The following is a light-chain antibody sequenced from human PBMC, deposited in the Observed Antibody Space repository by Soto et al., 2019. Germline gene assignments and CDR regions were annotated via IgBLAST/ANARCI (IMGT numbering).Light chain of an antibody. J-gene: IGLJ1*01. V-gene: IGLV2-14*01. Sequence: QSVLTQPASVSGSPGQSITISCTGTSSDVGGYDYVSWYQLHPGKAPKLMVFEVSNRPSGVSYRFSGYKSGNTASLTISGLQAEDEADYFCSSYSIGTAYLFGPGTKLTVL. CDR3: SSYSIGTAYL. CDR2: EVS. CDR1: SSDVGGYDY.